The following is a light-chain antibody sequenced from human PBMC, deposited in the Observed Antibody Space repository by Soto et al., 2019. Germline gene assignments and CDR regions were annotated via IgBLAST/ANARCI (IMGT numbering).Light chain of an antibody. CDR3: QQYYSTPLT. Sequence: DIVMTQSPDSLAVSLGERATINCKSSQSVLFSSNTNNYLAWYQQKPGQPPKLLIYWASTRESGVPDRFSGAGSGTDFSLTISNLQAEDVAIYYCQQYYSTPLTFGGVTKVEV. V-gene: IGKV4-1*01. CDR2: WAS. J-gene: IGKJ4*01. CDR1: QSVLFSSNTNNY.